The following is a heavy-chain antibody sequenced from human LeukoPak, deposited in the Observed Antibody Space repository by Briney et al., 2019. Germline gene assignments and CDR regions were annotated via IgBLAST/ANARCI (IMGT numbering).Heavy chain of an antibody. V-gene: IGHV4-38-2*02. CDR3: ARYSRRTSCFASDAFDI. D-gene: IGHD2-2*01. J-gene: IGHJ3*02. CDR1: GYSISRGYY. CDR2: IYHSGST. Sequence: SETLSLTCTVSGYSISRGYYWGWTRQPPGKGLEWMGSIYHSGSTYYNPSLKSRVTISVDTSKNQFSLKLSSVTAADTAVYYCARYSRRTSCFASDAFDIWGQGTMVTVSS.